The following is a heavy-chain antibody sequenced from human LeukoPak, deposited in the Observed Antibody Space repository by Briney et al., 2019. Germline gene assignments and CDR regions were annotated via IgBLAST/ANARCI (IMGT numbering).Heavy chain of an antibody. J-gene: IGHJ4*02. CDR3: ARELDYGDYGGFDY. D-gene: IGHD4-17*01. Sequence: PSETLSLTCTVSGGSISSSSYYWGWIRQPPGKGLEWIGSIYYSGSTYYNPSLKSRVTISVDTSKNQFSLKLSSVTAADTAVYYCARELDYGDYGGFDYWGQGTLVTVSS. V-gene: IGHV4-39*07. CDR1: GGSISSSSYY. CDR2: IYYSGST.